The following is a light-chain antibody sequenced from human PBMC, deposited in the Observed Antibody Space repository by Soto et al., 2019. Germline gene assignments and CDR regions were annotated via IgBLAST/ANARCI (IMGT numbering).Light chain of an antibody. V-gene: IGLV1-40*01. CDR1: GSNIGAGYD. J-gene: IGLJ1*01. Sequence: QSVLTQPPSVSGAPGQRVTISCTGSGSNIGAGYDVHWYQQLPGTAPKLLIYANNNRPSGVPDRFSGSKSGTSASLAITGLXAEDEAGYYCQSYDSSLSGSVLGTGTKVTIL. CDR2: ANN. CDR3: QSYDSSLSGSV.